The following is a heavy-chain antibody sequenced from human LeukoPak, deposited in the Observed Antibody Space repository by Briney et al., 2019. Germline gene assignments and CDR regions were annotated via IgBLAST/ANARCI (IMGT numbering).Heavy chain of an antibody. Sequence: GGSLRLSCAASGFTFSSYSMNWVRQAPGKGLEWVSSISSSSSYIYYADSVKGRFTISRDNAKNSLYLQMNSLRAEDTAVYYCARVFTIFGVPYYFDYWGREPWSPSPQ. CDR3: ARVFTIFGVPYYFDY. CDR2: ISSSSSYI. V-gene: IGHV3-21*01. CDR1: GFTFSSYS. J-gene: IGHJ4*02. D-gene: IGHD3-3*01.